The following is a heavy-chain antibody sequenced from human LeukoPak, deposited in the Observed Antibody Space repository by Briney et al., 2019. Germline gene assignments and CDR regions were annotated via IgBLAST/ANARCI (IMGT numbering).Heavy chain of an antibody. J-gene: IGHJ4*02. CDR1: GFTFSSYE. D-gene: IGHD2-2*01. CDR3: AREGCSSTSCYAGGLY. V-gene: IGHV3-48*03. Sequence: GGSLRLSCAASGFTFSSYEMNWVRQAPGKGLEWVSYISSSGSTIYYADSVKGRFTISRDNAKNSLYLQMNSLRAEDTAVYYCAREGCSSTSCYAGGLYWGQGTLVTDSS. CDR2: ISSSGSTI.